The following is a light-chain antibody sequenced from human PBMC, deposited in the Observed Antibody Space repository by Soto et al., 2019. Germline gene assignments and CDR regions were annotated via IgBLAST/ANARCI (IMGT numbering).Light chain of an antibody. J-gene: IGLJ3*02. CDR1: SSDISAYNY. CDR2: EVG. Sequence: QSVLTQPASVSGSPGQSITISCTGTSSDISAYNYVSWYQQHPGKAPTLMIYEVGNRPSGASNRFSGSKSGNTASLTISGLQAEDEADYYCSSYTTSSTWVFGGGTKVTVL. V-gene: IGLV2-14*01. CDR3: SSYTTSSTWV.